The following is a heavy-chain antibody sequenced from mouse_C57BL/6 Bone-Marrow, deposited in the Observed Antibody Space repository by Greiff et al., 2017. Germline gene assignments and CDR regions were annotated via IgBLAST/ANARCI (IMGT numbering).Heavy chain of an antibody. V-gene: IGHV5-6*02. J-gene: IGHJ2*01. CDR2: ISSGGSYT. D-gene: IGHD2-1*01. Sequence: DVKLVESGGDLVKPGGSLKLSCAASGFTFSSYGMSWVRQTPDKRLEWVATISSGGSYTYYPDSVKGRFTISRDNAKNTLYLQMSSLKSEDTAMYYCARFYGNSYYFDYWGQGTTLTVSS. CDR1: GFTFSSYG. CDR3: ARFYGNSYYFDY.